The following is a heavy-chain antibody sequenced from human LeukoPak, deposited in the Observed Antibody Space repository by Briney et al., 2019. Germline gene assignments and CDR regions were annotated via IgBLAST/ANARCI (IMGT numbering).Heavy chain of an antibody. J-gene: IGHJ4*02. Sequence: HPGRSLRLSCAASGFTFDDYAMHWVRQAPGKGLEWVSGISWNSGSIGYADSVKGRFTISRDNAKNSLYLQMNSLRAEDTALYYCAKDGVSSGWYGGDFDYWGQGTLVTVSS. V-gene: IGHV3-9*01. CDR1: GFTFDDYA. D-gene: IGHD6-19*01. CDR2: ISWNSGSI. CDR3: AKDGVSSGWYGGDFDY.